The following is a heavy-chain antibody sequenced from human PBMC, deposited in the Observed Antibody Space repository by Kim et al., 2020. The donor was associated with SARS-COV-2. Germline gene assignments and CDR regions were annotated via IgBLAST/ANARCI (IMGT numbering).Heavy chain of an antibody. V-gene: IGHV3-30*18. Sequence: GGSLRLSCAASGFTFSSYGMHWVRQAPGKGLEWVAVISYDGSNKYYADSVKGRFTISRDNSKNTLYLQMNSLRAEDTAVYYCAKDGHHPARYGSGSYLRYWGQGTLVTVSS. CDR2: ISYDGSNK. CDR3: AKDGHHPARYGSGSYLRY. D-gene: IGHD3-10*01. CDR1: GFTFSSYG. J-gene: IGHJ4*02.